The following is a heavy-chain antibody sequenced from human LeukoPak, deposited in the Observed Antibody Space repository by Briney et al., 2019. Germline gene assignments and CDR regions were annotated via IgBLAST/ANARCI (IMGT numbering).Heavy chain of an antibody. CDR1: GGTFSSYA. CDR3: ASDNNYRRGYYYMDV. Sequence: APVKVSCKASGGTFSSYAISWVRQAPGQGLEWMGGIIPIFGTANYAQKFQGRVTITADESTSTAYMELSSLRSEDTAVYYCASDNNYRRGYYYMDVWGKGTTVTVSS. J-gene: IGHJ6*03. D-gene: IGHD4-11*01. V-gene: IGHV1-69*13. CDR2: IIPIFGTA.